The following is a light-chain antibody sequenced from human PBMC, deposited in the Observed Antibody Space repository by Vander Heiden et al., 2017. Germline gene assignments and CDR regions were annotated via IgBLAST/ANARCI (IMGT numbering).Light chain of an antibody. CDR3: QTWGTGIVV. J-gene: IGLJ2*01. V-gene: IGLV4-69*01. CDR2: LNSDGSH. CDR1: SGHSSYA. Sequence: QLVLTQPPSASASLGASVKLTCPLSSGHSSYAIAWHQQQPEKGPRYLMKLNSDGSHSKGDGIPDRFSGSSSGAERYLTISSLQSEDEADYYCQTWGTGIVVFGGGTKLTVL.